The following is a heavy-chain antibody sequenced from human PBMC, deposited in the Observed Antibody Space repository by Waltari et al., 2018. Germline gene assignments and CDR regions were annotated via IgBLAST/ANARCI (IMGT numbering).Heavy chain of an antibody. V-gene: IGHV4-39*07. D-gene: IGHD6-13*01. CDR2: IYYSGST. CDR1: GGSISSSSYY. CDR3: ARVGTRPYSSSWYNWFDP. J-gene: IGHJ5*02. Sequence: QLQLQESGPGLVKPSETLSLTCTVSGGSISSSSYYWGWIRQPPGKGLEWIGSIYYSGSTDYNPSLKSRVTISVDTSKNQFSLKLSSVTAADTAVYYCARVGTRPYSSSWYNWFDPWGQGTLVTVSS.